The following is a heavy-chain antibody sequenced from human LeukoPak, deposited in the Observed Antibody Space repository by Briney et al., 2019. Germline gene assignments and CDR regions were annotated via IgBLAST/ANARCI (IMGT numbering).Heavy chain of an antibody. Sequence: PSETLSLTCAVYGGSFSGYYWSWIRQPPGKGLEWIGEINHSGSTNYNPSLKSRVTISVDTSKNQFSLKLSSVTAADTAVYYCARQPARYGDMDVWGKGTTVTISS. CDR1: GGSFSGYY. CDR2: INHSGST. CDR3: ARQPARYGDMDV. V-gene: IGHV4-34*01. J-gene: IGHJ6*03. D-gene: IGHD4/OR15-4a*01.